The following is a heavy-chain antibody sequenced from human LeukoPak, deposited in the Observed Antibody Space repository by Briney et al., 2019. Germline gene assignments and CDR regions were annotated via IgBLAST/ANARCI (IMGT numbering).Heavy chain of an antibody. CDR1: GYTFTSYG. J-gene: IGHJ4*02. CDR2: IGAYNGNT. CDR3: ARDIVVVPAAQLPDY. Sequence: GASVKVSCKASGYTFTSYGISWVRQAPGQGLEWMGWIGAYNGNTNYAQKLQGRVTMTTDTSTSTAYMELRSLRSDDTAVYYCARDIVVVPAAQLPDYWGQGTLVTVSS. V-gene: IGHV1-18*01. D-gene: IGHD2-2*01.